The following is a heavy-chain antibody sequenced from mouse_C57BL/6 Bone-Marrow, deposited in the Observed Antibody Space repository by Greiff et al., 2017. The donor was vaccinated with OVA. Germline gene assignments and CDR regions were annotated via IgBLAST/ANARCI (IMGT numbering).Heavy chain of an antibody. CDR1: GFSLTSYG. J-gene: IGHJ3*01. D-gene: IGHD2-3*01. CDR2: IWSGGST. CDR3: ARDGPLAY. V-gene: IGHV2-2*01. Sequence: VMLVESGPGLVQPSQSLSITCTVSGFSLTSYGVHWVRQSPGKGLEWLGVIWSGGSTDYNAAFISRLSISKDNSKSQVFFKMNSLQADDTAIYYCARDGPLAYWGQGTLVTVSA.